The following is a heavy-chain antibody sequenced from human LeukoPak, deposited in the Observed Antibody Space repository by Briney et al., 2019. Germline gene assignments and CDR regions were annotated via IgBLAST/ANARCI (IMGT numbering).Heavy chain of an antibody. CDR3: ASKGQDSSGYFFDY. V-gene: IGHV1-18*01. CDR1: GYTFTSYG. CDR2: ISAYNGNT. Sequence: GASVEVSCKASGYTFTSYGISWVRQAPGQALEWMEWISAYNGNTNYAQKRQGRVTMTTDTSTSTAYMELRSLRSDDTAVYYCASKGQDSSGYFFDYWGQGTLVTVSS. D-gene: IGHD3-22*01. J-gene: IGHJ4*02.